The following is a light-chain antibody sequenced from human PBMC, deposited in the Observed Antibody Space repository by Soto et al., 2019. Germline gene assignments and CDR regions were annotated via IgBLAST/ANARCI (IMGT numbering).Light chain of an antibody. J-gene: IGKJ3*01. CDR2: GAS. CDR3: QQYNIWPRFP. Sequence: EIVMTQSPATLSVSPGERATLSCRASQSVSSNLAWSQQKPGQAPRLLIYGASTRATGIPARFSGSGSGTDFTLAISSLQSEEFAVYYCQQYNIWPRFPFVPGTKVDIK. V-gene: IGKV3-15*01. CDR1: QSVSSN.